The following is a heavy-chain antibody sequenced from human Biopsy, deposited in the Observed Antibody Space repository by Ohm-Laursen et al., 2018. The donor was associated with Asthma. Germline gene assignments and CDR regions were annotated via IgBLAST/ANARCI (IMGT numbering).Heavy chain of an antibody. CDR2: VSYDGGVA. V-gene: IGHV3-30*18. Sequence: SSLRLSCAASGFVFRSHAMHWVRQAPGKGLEWVAVVSYDGGVAHYADSMKGRFTISRDNAKSTLYLQMNSLRAEDTAVYYCAKERYYDFWSGYPIWGQGTMVTVSS. D-gene: IGHD3-3*01. CDR3: AKERYYDFWSGYPI. J-gene: IGHJ3*02. CDR1: GFVFRSHA.